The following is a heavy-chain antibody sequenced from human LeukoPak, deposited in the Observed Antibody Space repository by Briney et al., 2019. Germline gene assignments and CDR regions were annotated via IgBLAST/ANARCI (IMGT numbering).Heavy chain of an antibody. Sequence: SQTLSLTCTVSGGSISSGGYYWSWIRQHPGKGLEWIGYIYYSGSTYYNPSLKSRVTISVDTSKNQFSLKLSSVTAADTAVYYCARWFGELLYYFDYWGQGTLVTVSS. CDR2: IYYSGST. J-gene: IGHJ4*02. V-gene: IGHV4-31*03. CDR1: GGSISSGGYY. D-gene: IGHD3-10*01. CDR3: ARWFGELLYYFDY.